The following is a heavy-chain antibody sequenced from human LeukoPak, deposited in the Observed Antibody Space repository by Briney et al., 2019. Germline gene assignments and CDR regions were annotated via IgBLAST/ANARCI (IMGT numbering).Heavy chain of an antibody. CDR3: ARARNYDSSGYLYPSDYYYGMDV. D-gene: IGHD3-22*01. Sequence: GGSLRLSCAASGFPFSTYAMSWVRQAPGKGLEWVSVISGSGGDTYYADSVKGRFTISRDNAKNTLYLQMNSLRAEDTAVYYCARARNYDSSGYLYPSDYYYGMDVWGQGTTVTVSS. V-gene: IGHV3-23*01. CDR2: ISGSGGDT. J-gene: IGHJ6*02. CDR1: GFPFSTYA.